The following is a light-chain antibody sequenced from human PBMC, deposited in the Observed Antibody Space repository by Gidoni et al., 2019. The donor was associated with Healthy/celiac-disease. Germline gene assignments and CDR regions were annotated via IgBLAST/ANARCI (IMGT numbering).Light chain of an antibody. Sequence: EIVLTPSPRTLSFSPGERATLSCSASQSVSSSYLAWYQQKPGQAPRLVIYGAASTATGIPDRFSGSGSGTDCTLTISRLEPEDFEVYYCQHYAGSPWTFGQGTKVEIK. V-gene: IGKV3-20*01. J-gene: IGKJ1*01. CDR3: QHYAGSPWT. CDR2: GAA. CDR1: QSVSSSY.